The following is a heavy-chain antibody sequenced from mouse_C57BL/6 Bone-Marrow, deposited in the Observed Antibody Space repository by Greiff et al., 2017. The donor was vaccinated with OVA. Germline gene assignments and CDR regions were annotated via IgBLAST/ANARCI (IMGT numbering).Heavy chain of an antibody. V-gene: IGHV1-55*01. D-gene: IGHD2-3*01. Sequence: VKQRPGQGLEWIGDIYPGSGSTNYNEKFKSKATLTVDTSSSTAYMQLSSLTSEDSAVYYCARGPIYDGYYAWFAYWGQGTLVTVSA. CDR2: IYPGSGST. J-gene: IGHJ3*01. CDR3: ARGPIYDGYYAWFAY.